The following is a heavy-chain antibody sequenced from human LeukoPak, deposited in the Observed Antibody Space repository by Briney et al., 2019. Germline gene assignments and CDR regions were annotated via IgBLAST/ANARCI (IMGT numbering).Heavy chain of an antibody. CDR3: ARVYYDSSGLTYNWFDP. D-gene: IGHD3-22*01. J-gene: IGHJ5*02. CDR1: GYTFTDYY. CDR2: INPNSGGT. Sequence: ASVKVSCKASGYTFTDYYMHWMRQAPGQGLEWMGWINPNSGGTNYAQKFQGRVTMTRDTSISTAYMELSRLRSDDTAVYYCARVYYDSSGLTYNWFDPWGQGTLVTVSS. V-gene: IGHV1-2*02.